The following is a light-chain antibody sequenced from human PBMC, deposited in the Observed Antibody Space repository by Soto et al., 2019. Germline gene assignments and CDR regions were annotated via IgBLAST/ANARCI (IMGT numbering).Light chain of an antibody. Sequence: DIQMTQSPSSLSASVGDRVTITCRPSQVISNDLVWYQQKPGKAPKRLMYTGSSLESGVPSRFSGTGSGTEFTLTITSLQAEDFATYYCQQYETFSPWTFGQGTKVDIK. CDR1: QVISND. CDR3: QQYETFSPWT. J-gene: IGKJ1*01. V-gene: IGKV1-17*01. CDR2: TGS.